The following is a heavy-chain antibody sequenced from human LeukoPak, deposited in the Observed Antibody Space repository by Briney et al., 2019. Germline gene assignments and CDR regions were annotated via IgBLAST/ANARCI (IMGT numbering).Heavy chain of an antibody. J-gene: IGHJ4*02. D-gene: IGHD1-26*01. CDR3: ARRMSSGSNPFDY. CDR1: GFPFSIYG. V-gene: IGHV3-48*02. Sequence: GSLRLSCAASGFPFSIYGMNWVRQAPGKGLGWVSYISSSGSTIYYADSVKGRFTISRDNAKNSLDLEMNSLRDEDTAVYYCARRMSSGSNPFDYWGQGTLVTVSS. CDR2: ISSSGSTI.